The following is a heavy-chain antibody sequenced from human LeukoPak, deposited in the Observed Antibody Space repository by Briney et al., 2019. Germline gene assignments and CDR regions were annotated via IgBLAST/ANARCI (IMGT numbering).Heavy chain of an antibody. CDR2: INPNSGGT. D-gene: IGHD3-3*01. Sequence: ASVKVSCKASGYTFTGYYMHWVRQAPGQGLEWMGWINPNSGGTNYAQKFQGRVTMTRGTSISTAYMELSRLRSEDTAVYYCANPRGITIFGVVNDAFDIWGQGTMVTVSS. CDR3: ANPRGITIFGVVNDAFDI. V-gene: IGHV1-2*02. J-gene: IGHJ3*02. CDR1: GYTFTGYY.